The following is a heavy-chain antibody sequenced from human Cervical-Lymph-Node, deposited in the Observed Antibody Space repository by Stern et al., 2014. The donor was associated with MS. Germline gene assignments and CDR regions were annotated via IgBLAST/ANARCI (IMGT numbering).Heavy chain of an antibody. V-gene: IGHV3-30*01. CDR3: ARDRNWKNYYYGMDV. CDR2: ISYDGSNK. J-gene: IGHJ6*02. D-gene: IGHD1-1*01. CDR1: GFTFSSYA. Sequence: VQLVESGGGVVQPGRSLRLSCAASGFTFSSYAMHWVRQAPGKGLEWVAVISYDGSNKYYADSVKGRFTISRDNSKNTLYLQMNSLRAEDTAVYYCARDRNWKNYYYGMDVWAQGTTVTVSS.